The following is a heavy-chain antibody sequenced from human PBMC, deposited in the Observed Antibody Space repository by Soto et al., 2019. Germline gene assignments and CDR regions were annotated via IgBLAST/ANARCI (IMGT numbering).Heavy chain of an antibody. V-gene: IGHV4-39*01. CDR3: ARRPIVVPAAIDAFDI. CDR2: IYYSGST. D-gene: IGHD2-2*01. J-gene: IGHJ3*02. CDR1: GGSISSSSYY. Sequence: QLQLQESGPGLVKPSETLSLTCTVPGGSISSSSYYWGWIRQPPGKGLEWIGSIYYSGSTYYNPSLKSRVTISVDTSKNQFSLKLSSVTAADTAVYYCARRPIVVPAAIDAFDIWGQGTMVTVSS.